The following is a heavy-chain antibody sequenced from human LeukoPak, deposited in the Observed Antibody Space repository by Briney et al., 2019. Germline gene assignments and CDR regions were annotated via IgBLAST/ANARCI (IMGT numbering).Heavy chain of an antibody. CDR3: AKDIVPAGISGWFDP. D-gene: IGHD2-2*02. CDR2: ISGSGGST. Sequence: PGGSLRLSCAASGFTFSSCAMSWVRQAPGKGLEWVSAISGSGGSTYYADSVKGRFTISRDNSKNTLYLQMNSLRAEDTAVYYCAKDIVPAGISGWFDPWGQGTLVTVSS. V-gene: IGHV3-23*01. J-gene: IGHJ5*02. CDR1: GFTFSSCA.